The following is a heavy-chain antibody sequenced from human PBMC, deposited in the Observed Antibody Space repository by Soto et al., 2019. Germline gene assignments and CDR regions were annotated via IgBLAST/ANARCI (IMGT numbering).Heavy chain of an antibody. CDR1: GYTLTELS. V-gene: IGHV1-24*01. D-gene: IGHD6-19*01. Sequence: GASVKVSCKVSGYTLTELSMHWVRQAPGKGLEWMGGFDPEDGETIYAQKFQGRVTMTEDTSTDTAYMELSSLRSEDTAVYYCATDGIAVAGTPLNFDYWGQGTLVTVSS. CDR3: ATDGIAVAGTPLNFDY. CDR2: FDPEDGET. J-gene: IGHJ4*02.